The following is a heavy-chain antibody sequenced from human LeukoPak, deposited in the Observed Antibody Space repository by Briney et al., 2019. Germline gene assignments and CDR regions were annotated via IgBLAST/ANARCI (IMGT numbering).Heavy chain of an antibody. CDR3: TSQYCSSTSCYDY. CDR1: GFTFGDYA. Sequence: GGSLRLSCTASGFTFGDYAMSWVRQAPGKGLEWVGFIRSKAYGGTTEYAASVKGRFTISRDDSKSIAYLQMNSLKTEDTAVYYCTSQYCSSTSCYDYWGQGTLATVSS. J-gene: IGHJ4*02. D-gene: IGHD2-2*01. V-gene: IGHV3-49*04. CDR2: IRSKAYGGTT.